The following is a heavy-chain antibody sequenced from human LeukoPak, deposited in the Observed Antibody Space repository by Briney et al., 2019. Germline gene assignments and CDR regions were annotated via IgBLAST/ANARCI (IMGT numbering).Heavy chain of an antibody. CDR2: MNPNSGNT. CDR1: GYTFTSYD. V-gene: IGHV1-8*03. CDR3: ARGIQYYYDRSGYYAGSLWFDP. J-gene: IGHJ5*02. D-gene: IGHD3-22*01. Sequence: ASVRVSCKASGYTFTSYDINWLRQATGQGLEWMGWMNPNSGNTGYAHKFQGRVTITRNTSISTAYMELSSLRSEDTAVYYCARGIQYYYDRSGYYAGSLWFDPWGQGTLVTVSS.